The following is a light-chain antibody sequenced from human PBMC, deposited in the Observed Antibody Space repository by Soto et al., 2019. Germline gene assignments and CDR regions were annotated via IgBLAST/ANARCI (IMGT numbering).Light chain of an antibody. CDR1: QSTSSY. J-gene: IGKJ1*01. CDR2: AAS. V-gene: IGKV1-39*01. CDR3: QQSYSTPPT. Sequence: DIQMTQSPSSLSASVGDRVTITCRASQSTSSYLNWYQQKPGKAPKPLIYAASSLQSGVPSRFSASGSRTDFALTISSLQPEDFATYYCQQSYSTPPTFGQGTKVDIK.